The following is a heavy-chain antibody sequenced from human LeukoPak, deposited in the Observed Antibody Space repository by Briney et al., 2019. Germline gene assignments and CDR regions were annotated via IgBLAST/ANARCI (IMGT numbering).Heavy chain of an antibody. J-gene: IGHJ6*02. V-gene: IGHV4-39*01. Sequence: SETLSLTCTVSGGSVSSGSYYWSWIRQPPGKGLEWIGSIYYSGSTYYNPSLKSRVTISVDTSKNQFSLKLSSVTAADTAVYYCASTTLGYCSGGSCYSYYYYGMDVWGQGTTVTVSS. D-gene: IGHD2-15*01. CDR2: IYYSGST. CDR3: ASTTLGYCSGGSCYSYYYYGMDV. CDR1: GGSVSSGSYY.